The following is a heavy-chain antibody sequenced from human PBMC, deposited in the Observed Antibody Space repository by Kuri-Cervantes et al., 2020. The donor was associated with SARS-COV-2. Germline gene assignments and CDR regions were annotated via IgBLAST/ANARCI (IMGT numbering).Heavy chain of an antibody. CDR1: GGTFSSYA. CDR3: ARDDDLATKNAIAY. V-gene: IGHV1-46*01. J-gene: IGHJ4*02. D-gene: IGHD5-24*01. CDR2: INPSGGGT. Sequence: ASVKVSCKASGGTFSSYAISWVRQAPGQGLEWLGIINPSGGGTTYAQKFQGRVTLTRVTSTSTVYMQLSSLRSEDTAVYYCARDDDLATKNAIAYWGQGTRVTCYS.